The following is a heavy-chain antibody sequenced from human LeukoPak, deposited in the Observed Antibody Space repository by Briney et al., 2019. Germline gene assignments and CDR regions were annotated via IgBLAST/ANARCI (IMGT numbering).Heavy chain of an antibody. V-gene: IGHV1-8*01. CDR2: MNPNSGNT. CDR3: ARFTHWGSAPDY. Sequence: GASVTVSCKASGYTFTSYDINWVRQATGQGLEWMGWMNPNSGNTGYAQKFQGRVTMTRNTSISTAYMELSSLRSEDTAVYYCARFTHWGSAPDYWGQGTLVTVSS. D-gene: IGHD7-27*01. CDR1: GYTFTSYD. J-gene: IGHJ4*02.